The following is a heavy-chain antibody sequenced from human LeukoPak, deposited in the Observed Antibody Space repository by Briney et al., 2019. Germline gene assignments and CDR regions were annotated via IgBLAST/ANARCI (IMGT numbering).Heavy chain of an antibody. Sequence: SETLSLTCTVSGGSISSSSYFWGWIRQPPGKGLEWIGTLYFGGSTYYNPSLKSRVTISVDTSKNQFSLKLSSVTAADTAVYFCARRYYYIDYWGQGNPVTVSS. V-gene: IGHV4-39*01. CDR1: GGSISSSSYF. CDR2: LYFGGST. D-gene: IGHD5-18*01. J-gene: IGHJ4*02. CDR3: ARRYYYIDY.